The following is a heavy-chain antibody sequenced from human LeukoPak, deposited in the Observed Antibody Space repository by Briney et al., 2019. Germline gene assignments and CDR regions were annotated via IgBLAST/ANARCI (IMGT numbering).Heavy chain of an antibody. Sequence: ASVKVSCKASGYTFTSYGISWVRQAPGQGLEWMGWISAYNGNTNYAQKLQGRVAMTTDTSTSTAYMELRSLRSDDTAVYYCARALVAAAGMSFGYWGQGTLVTVSS. CDR2: ISAYNGNT. V-gene: IGHV1-18*01. CDR3: ARALVAAAGMSFGY. CDR1: GYTFTSYG. J-gene: IGHJ4*02. D-gene: IGHD6-13*01.